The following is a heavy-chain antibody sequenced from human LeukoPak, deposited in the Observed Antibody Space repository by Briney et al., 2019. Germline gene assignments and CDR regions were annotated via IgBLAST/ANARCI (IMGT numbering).Heavy chain of an antibody. D-gene: IGHD3-10*01. Sequence: GGSLRLSCAASGFTFSSYSMNWVRQAPGKGLEWVSAISGSGGSTYYADSVKGRFTISRDNSKNTLYLQMNSLRAEDTAVYYCAKTLWFGELPIDYWGQGTLVTVSS. CDR2: ISGSGGST. V-gene: IGHV3-23*01. CDR1: GFTFSSYS. CDR3: AKTLWFGELPIDY. J-gene: IGHJ4*02.